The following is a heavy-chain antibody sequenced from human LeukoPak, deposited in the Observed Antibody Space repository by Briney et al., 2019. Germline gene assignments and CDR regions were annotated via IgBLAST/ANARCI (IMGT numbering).Heavy chain of an antibody. CDR2: IYTGGST. V-gene: IGHV3-53*01. CDR1: GFTVSSNY. D-gene: IGHD4-17*01. Sequence: GGSLRLSCAASGFTVSSNYMSWVRQAPGKGLEWVSIIYTGGSTYYADSVKGRFTVSRDISKNTLYLQMNSLRVEDTALYYCAKDLYGEGDTDAFDIWGQGTMVTVSS. J-gene: IGHJ3*02. CDR3: AKDLYGEGDTDAFDI.